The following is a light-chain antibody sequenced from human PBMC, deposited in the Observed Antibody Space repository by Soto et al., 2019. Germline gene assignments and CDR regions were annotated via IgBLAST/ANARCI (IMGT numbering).Light chain of an antibody. CDR1: QGIAPY. J-gene: IGKJ4*01. CDR2: ATS. Sequence: DVQMTQSPSSLSACVGDRVTITCRASQGIAPYLAWFQQKPGKVPKLLIYATSTLQSGVPSRFSGSGSGTDFTLTITSLQPEDVATYYCQKYNSAPLTFGGWTKV. V-gene: IGKV1-27*01. CDR3: QKYNSAPLT.